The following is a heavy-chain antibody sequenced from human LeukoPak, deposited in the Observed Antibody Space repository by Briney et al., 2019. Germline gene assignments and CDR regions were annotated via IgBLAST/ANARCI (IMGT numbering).Heavy chain of an antibody. CDR1: GDSVSSNSDA. Sequence: SQTLSLTCAISGDSVSSNSDAWNWIRQSPSRGLEWLGRTYYRSKWYNDYAVSVKSRITINPDTSKNQFSLQLNAVTPEDTAVYYCARDTLSAMITFGGVDLSSAFDIWGQGTLVTVSS. D-gene: IGHD3-16*01. CDR3: ARDTLSAMITFGGVDLSSAFDI. J-gene: IGHJ3*02. CDR2: TYYRSKWYN. V-gene: IGHV6-1*01.